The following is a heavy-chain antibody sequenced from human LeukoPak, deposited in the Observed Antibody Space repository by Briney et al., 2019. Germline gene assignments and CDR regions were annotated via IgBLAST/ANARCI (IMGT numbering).Heavy chain of an antibody. CDR2: IWCDGSNK. Sequence: PGGSLRLSCAASGFTFSSYGMHWVRQAPGKGLEWVAVIWCDGSNKYYADSVRGRFTISRDNSKNTLYLQMNSLRAEDTAVYYCAKVRAVAENWGQGTLVTVSS. D-gene: IGHD6-19*01. J-gene: IGHJ4*02. CDR1: GFTFSSYG. CDR3: AKVRAVAEN. V-gene: IGHV3-33*06.